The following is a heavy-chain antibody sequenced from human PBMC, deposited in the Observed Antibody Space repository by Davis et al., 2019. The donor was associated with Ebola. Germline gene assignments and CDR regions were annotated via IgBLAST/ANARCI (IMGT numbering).Heavy chain of an antibody. CDR1: GFTFASYA. V-gene: IGHV3-23*01. CDR2: ISGSGDST. D-gene: IGHD3-10*01. CDR3: ARVDYYGSGTVRP. Sequence: GESLKISCAASGFTFASYAMSWVRQAPGKGLEWVSGISGSGDSTYYADSVRGRFTVSRDKSKNTLYLQMNSLRAEDTAVYYCARVDYYGSGTVRPWGQGTLVTVSS. J-gene: IGHJ5*02.